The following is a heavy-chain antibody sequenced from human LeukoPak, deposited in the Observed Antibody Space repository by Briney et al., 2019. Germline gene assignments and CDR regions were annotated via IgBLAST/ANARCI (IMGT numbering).Heavy chain of an antibody. Sequence: PSETLSLTCTVSGGSISSYYWSWIRQPPAQGLEWIGYIYYSGSTNYNPSLKSRVTISVDTSKNQFYLKLSSVTAADTAVYYCARDRYSNYGVAYYYYMDVWGKGTTVTVSS. J-gene: IGHJ6*03. CDR1: GGSISSYY. CDR3: ARDRYSNYGVAYYYYMDV. D-gene: IGHD4-11*01. V-gene: IGHV4-59*01. CDR2: IYYSGST.